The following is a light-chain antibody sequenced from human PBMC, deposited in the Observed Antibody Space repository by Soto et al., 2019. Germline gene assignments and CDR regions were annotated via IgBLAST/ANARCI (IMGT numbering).Light chain of an antibody. V-gene: IGLV3-1*01. Sequence: SYELTQPPSVSVSPGQTATITCSGDKLGDKFAFWYQQKPGQSPVMVIFQDNKRPSGISERFSGSNSGNTATLTLSGTQTMDEADYYCQAWDSGTAIFGGGTKVTVL. CDR3: QAWDSGTAI. CDR2: QDN. J-gene: IGLJ2*01. CDR1: KLGDKF.